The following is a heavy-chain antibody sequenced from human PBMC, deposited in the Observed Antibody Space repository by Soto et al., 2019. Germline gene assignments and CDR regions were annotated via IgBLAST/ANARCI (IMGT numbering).Heavy chain of an antibody. V-gene: IGHV4-28*01. CDR1: CYSIISSNW. Sequence: SETLSLTCAFSCYSIISSNWWGWIRQPPGKGLEWIGYIYYSGTTYYNPSLKSRVTMSVDTSKNQFSLRLNSVTAVDTAVYYCTITRGDPQLHGLDYWAQGTLVTVSS. D-gene: IGHD6-6*01. J-gene: IGHJ4*02. CDR3: TITRGDPQLHGLDY. CDR2: IYYSGTT.